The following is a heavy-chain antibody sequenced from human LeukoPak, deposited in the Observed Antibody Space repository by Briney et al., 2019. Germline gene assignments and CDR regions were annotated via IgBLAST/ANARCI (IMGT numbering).Heavy chain of an antibody. J-gene: IGHJ4*02. CDR2: ISTSSYYI. CDR1: GLIFSTYS. V-gene: IGHV3-21*01. D-gene: IGHD1-26*01. Sequence: GGSLRLSCAASGLIFSTYSMNWVRQAPGKGLEWVSSISTSSYYIYYADSVKGRFTISRDNAKDSLYLQMNSLRAEDTAVYYCARESGSYDYWGQGTLVTVSS. CDR3: ARESGSYDY.